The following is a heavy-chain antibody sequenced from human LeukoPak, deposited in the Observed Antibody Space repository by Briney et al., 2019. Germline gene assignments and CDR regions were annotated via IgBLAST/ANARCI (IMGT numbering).Heavy chain of an antibody. Sequence: SETLSLTCTVSGGSIGSYYWSWIRQPPGKGLEWIGYIYYSGSTNYNPSLKSRVTISVDTSKNQFSLKLSSVTAADTAVYYCARHQQLDWYFDYWGQGTLVTVSS. J-gene: IGHJ4*02. D-gene: IGHD6-13*01. CDR1: GGSIGSYY. CDR3: ARHQQLDWYFDY. CDR2: IYYSGST. V-gene: IGHV4-59*08.